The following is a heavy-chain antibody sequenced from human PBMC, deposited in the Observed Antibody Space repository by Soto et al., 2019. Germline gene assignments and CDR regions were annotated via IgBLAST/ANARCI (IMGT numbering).Heavy chain of an antibody. CDR3: TTHHYYGSRDTFDY. CDR1: GFTFGDYA. J-gene: IGHJ4*02. D-gene: IGHD3-10*01. CDR2: IRSKAYGGTT. Sequence: GGSLRLSCTASGFTFGDYAMSWFRQAPGKGLEWVGFIRSKAYGGTTEYAASVKGRFTISRDDSKSIAYLQMNSLKTEDTAVYYCTTHHYYGSRDTFDYWGQGTLVTVSS. V-gene: IGHV3-49*03.